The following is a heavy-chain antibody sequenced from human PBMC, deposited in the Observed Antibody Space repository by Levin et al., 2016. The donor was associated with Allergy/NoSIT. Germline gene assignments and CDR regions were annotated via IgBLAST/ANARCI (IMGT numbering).Heavy chain of an antibody. CDR2: INPNSGGT. Sequence: ASVKVSCKASGYTFTGYYMHWVRQAPGQGLEWMGWINPNSGGTNYAQKFQGRVTITADESTSTAYMELSSLRSEDTAVYYCAFRRGSGSYYRIGFDPWGQGTLVTVSS. V-gene: IGHV1-2*02. J-gene: IGHJ5*02. CDR1: GYTFTGYY. D-gene: IGHD3-10*01. CDR3: AFRRGSGSYYRIGFDP.